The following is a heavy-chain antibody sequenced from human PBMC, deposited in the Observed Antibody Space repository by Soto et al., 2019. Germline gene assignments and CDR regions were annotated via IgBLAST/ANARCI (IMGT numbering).Heavy chain of an antibody. J-gene: IGHJ4*02. V-gene: IGHV3-23*01. CDR2: INSGGRT. CDR1: GFTFSSYT. D-gene: IGHD4-17*01. Sequence: EVQMLESGGDLVQPGGSLRLSCAASGFTFSSYTMTWVRQAPGQGLEWVSGINSGGRTYYADSVKGRFTISRDDSKNTLYRQIISLRAEDTAVYYCAKDLRPDGVWDFDYWGQGTLVTVSS. CDR3: AKDLRPDGVWDFDY.